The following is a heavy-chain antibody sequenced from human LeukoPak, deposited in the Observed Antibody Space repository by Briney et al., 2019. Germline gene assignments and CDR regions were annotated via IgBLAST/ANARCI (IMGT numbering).Heavy chain of an antibody. CDR3: ARTVARIGY. Sequence: GGSLILSCAASGLTFSSYEMNWVRQAPGKGLEWVSHISSSGSTIYYTDSVKGRFTISRDNSKNSLYLQMNSLRAEDTAIYYCARTVARIGYWGQGTLVTVSS. CDR2: ISSSGSTI. J-gene: IGHJ4*02. CDR1: GLTFSSYE. D-gene: IGHD4-23*01. V-gene: IGHV3-48*03.